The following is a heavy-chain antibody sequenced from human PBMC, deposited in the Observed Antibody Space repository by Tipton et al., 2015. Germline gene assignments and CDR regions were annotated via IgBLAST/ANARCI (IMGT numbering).Heavy chain of an antibody. Sequence: VQLVQSGAEVKKPGESLKISCKGSGYTFTNYWIGWVRQMPGKGLEWMGITYPGDSDTRYSSTFEGQVTISADKFINTAYLQWNGLKASDTAIYYCARPQWGSSPEDFWGQGTLVTVSS. J-gene: IGHJ4*02. CDR2: TYPGDSDT. V-gene: IGHV5-51*01. D-gene: IGHD6-13*01. CDR3: ARPQWGSSPEDF. CDR1: GYTFTNYW.